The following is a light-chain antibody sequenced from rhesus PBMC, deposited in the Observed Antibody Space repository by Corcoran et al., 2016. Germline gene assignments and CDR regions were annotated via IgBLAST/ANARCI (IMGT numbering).Light chain of an antibody. Sequence: EIVMTQTPLSLPVIPGEPASISCRSSQSLLHSDGYTYLDWYLQKPGLSPQFLIYLVSKRASGVPFRFSGNGSGTDCTLKISRVEAEDVGIYYCMQGTQLPPTFGGGTKVEIK. CDR2: LVS. CDR3: MQGTQLPPT. CDR1: QSLLHSDGYTY. J-gene: IGKJ4*01. V-gene: IGKV2-90*01.